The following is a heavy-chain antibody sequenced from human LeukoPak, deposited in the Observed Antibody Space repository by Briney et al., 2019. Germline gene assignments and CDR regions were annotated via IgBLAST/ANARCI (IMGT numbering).Heavy chain of an antibody. CDR3: ARGQQLVNWFDP. Sequence: GGSLRLSCAASGFTFSSYGMHWVRQAPGKGLEWVAVIWYDGSNKYYADSVKGRFTISRDNSKNTLYLQMNSLRVEDTAVYYCARGQQLVNWFDPWGQGTLVTVSS. J-gene: IGHJ5*02. CDR1: GFTFSSYG. CDR2: IWYDGSNK. V-gene: IGHV3-33*01. D-gene: IGHD6-13*01.